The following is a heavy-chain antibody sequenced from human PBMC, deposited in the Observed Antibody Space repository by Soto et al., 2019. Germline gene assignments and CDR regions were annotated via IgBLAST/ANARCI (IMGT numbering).Heavy chain of an antibody. J-gene: IGHJ6*02. CDR2: INAGNGNT. CDR1: GYTFTSYA. D-gene: IGHD3-22*01. Sequence: ASVKVSCKASGYTFTSYAMHWVRQAPGQRLEWMGWINAGNGNTKYSQKFQGRVTITRDTSASTAYMELSSLRSEDTAVYYCARDLLGYYDSSDYYYYYGMDVWGQGTTVTVSS. CDR3: ARDLLGYYDSSDYYYYYGMDV. V-gene: IGHV1-3*01.